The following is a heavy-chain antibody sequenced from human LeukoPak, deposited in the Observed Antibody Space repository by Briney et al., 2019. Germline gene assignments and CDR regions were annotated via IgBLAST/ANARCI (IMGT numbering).Heavy chain of an antibody. CDR1: GYTFTSYG. V-gene: IGHV1-18*01. CDR2: ISAYNGDT. CDR3: AREGVLGYCSGGSCYTWFDP. J-gene: IGHJ5*02. Sequence: GASVKVSCKASGYTFTSYGISWVRQAPGQGFEWMGWISAYNGDTNYAQKLQGRVTMTTDTSTSTAYMELRSLRSDDTAVYYCAREGVLGYCSGGSCYTWFDPWGQGTLVTVSS. D-gene: IGHD2-15*01.